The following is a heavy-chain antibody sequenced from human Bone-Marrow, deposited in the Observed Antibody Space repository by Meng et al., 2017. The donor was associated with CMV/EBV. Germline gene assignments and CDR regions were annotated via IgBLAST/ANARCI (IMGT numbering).Heavy chain of an antibody. V-gene: IGHV3-23*03. CDR2: IYSGGSST. CDR3: AKANNRQCSSTSCYPDV. Sequence: GASLKISCAASGFTFSIYAMSWVRQAPGKGLEWVSVIYSGGSSTYKADPVKGRFTISRDNSKNTRYLQMNSLRDEDTAVYYCAKANNRQCSSTSCYPDVWGQGTTVTVSS. CDR1: GFTFSIYA. D-gene: IGHD2-2*01. J-gene: IGHJ6*02.